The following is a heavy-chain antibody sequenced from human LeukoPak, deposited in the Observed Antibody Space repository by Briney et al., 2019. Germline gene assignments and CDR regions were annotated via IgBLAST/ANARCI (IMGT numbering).Heavy chain of an antibody. V-gene: IGHV3-7*01. Sequence: GGSLRLSCVVSGFTFNRCWMNWVRQAPGKGLEWVAHINPDGRDTYYVDSVKGRFTISKDNAQNSMYLQMNSLRVEDTAVYYCTSWGDTTAEYFQRWGQGTLVTVSS. J-gene: IGHJ1*01. CDR1: GFTFNRCW. CDR2: INPDGRDT. CDR3: TSWGDTTAEYFQR. D-gene: IGHD2-21*02.